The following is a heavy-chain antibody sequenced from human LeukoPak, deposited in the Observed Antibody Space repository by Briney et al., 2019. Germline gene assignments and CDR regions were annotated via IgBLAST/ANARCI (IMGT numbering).Heavy chain of an antibody. V-gene: IGHV3-11*01. D-gene: IGHD6-13*01. CDR1: GFSFKDYY. J-gene: IGHJ4*02. CDR2: INVNGGAM. Sequence: GGSLRLSCAASGFSFKDYYFSWIRQAPGKGLEWVSFINVNGGAMYYADFVKGRFTISRDNAKSSLHLEMNSLRVEDTAVYYCARGPRILAAGSYYFDYWGQGSLVTVSS. CDR3: ARGPRILAAGSYYFDY.